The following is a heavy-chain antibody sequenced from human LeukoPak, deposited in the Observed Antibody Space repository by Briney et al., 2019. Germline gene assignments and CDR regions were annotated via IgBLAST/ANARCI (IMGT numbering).Heavy chain of an antibody. V-gene: IGHV3-11*05. CDR3: ARGGVDSSGYRFDY. D-gene: IGHD3-22*01. Sequence: GGSLRLSCAASGLTFSDYYMSCIRQAPGKGLEWVSYISSSSSYTNYADSVKGRFTISRDNAKNSLYLQMNSLRAEDTAVYYCARGGVDSSGYRFDYWGEGTLVTVSS. J-gene: IGHJ4*02. CDR1: GLTFSDYY. CDR2: ISSSSSYT.